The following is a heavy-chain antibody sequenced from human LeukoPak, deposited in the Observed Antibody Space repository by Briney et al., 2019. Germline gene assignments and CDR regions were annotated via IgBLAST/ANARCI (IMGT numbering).Heavy chain of an antibody. V-gene: IGHV4-4*07. J-gene: IGHJ3*01. Sequence: PSETLTLTCTVSGGSSSTYYWSLIRQPAGKELEWIGRIYASGNTNYNPSLKSRVTMSLDTSKNQFSLRLTSVTAADTAVYYCAREYSSSSGKNAFDVWGQGTMVTVSS. D-gene: IGHD6-6*01. CDR2: IYASGNT. CDR3: AREYSSSSGKNAFDV. CDR1: GGSSSTYY.